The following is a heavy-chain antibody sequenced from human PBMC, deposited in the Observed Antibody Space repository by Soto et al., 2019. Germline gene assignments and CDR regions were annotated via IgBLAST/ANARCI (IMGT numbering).Heavy chain of an antibody. CDR1: GFNFLSYG. Sequence: VNLVESGGGVVQPGRSLRLSCATSGFNFLSYGMHWVRQAPGKGLEWVASVWFDGSNENYADSVKARFTISRDNSKNTIYLQMDSLRAEDTAVYFCVRDWSSNANSLNDYWGQGTLVTVSS. CDR2: VWFDGSNE. CDR3: VRDWSSNANSLNDY. J-gene: IGHJ4*02. V-gene: IGHV3-33*01. D-gene: IGHD2-8*01.